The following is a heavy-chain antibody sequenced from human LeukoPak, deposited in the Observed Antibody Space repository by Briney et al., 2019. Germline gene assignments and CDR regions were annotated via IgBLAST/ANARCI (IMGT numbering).Heavy chain of an antibody. V-gene: IGHV4-61*02. CDR3: ARYIYGVWHFDY. D-gene: IGHD2-8*01. CDR2: IYTSGST. Sequence: SQTLSLTCTVSGVSISSGSYYWSWIRQPAGKGLEWIGRIYTSGSTNYNPSLKSRVTVSVDTSKNQFSLRLSSVTAADTAVYYCARYIYGVWHFDYWGQGTLVTVSS. CDR1: GVSISSGSYY. J-gene: IGHJ4*02.